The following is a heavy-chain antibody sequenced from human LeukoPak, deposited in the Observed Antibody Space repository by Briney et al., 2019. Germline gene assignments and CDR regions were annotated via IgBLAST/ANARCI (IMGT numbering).Heavy chain of an antibody. Sequence: ASVKVSCKASGYTFTSYGISWVRQAPGQGLEWMGWINTNTGNPTYAQGFTGRFVFSLDTSVSTAYLQISRLKAEDTPVYYCAISAGAFDIWGQGTMVTVSS. V-gene: IGHV7-4-1*02. J-gene: IGHJ3*02. CDR3: AISAGAFDI. D-gene: IGHD6-13*01. CDR1: GYTFTSYG. CDR2: INTNTGNP.